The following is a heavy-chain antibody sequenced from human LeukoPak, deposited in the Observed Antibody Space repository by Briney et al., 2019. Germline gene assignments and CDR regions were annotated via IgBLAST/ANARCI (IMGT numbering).Heavy chain of an antibody. CDR1: GFTFSTYT. CDR3: ARDRASSWPFDY. Sequence: KPGGSLRLSCAASGFTFSTYTMNWVRQAPGKGLEWVSSISGSTKYIYYADSLKGRFTISRDNAKNSLYLEMNSLRAEDTAVYYCARDRASSWPFDYWGQGTLVTVSS. V-gene: IGHV3-21*01. D-gene: IGHD6-13*01. CDR2: ISGSTKYI. J-gene: IGHJ4*02.